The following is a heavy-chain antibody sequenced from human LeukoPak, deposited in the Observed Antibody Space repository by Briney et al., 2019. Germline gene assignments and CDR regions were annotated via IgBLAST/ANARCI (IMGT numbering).Heavy chain of an antibody. Sequence: GGPLTPSCLPTGFSFSNYTMHWVGPPPGKERGWVAYISRIGNIVYYAVSVKRRFTISRDNANDSLFLQMDSLRDEDTAVYYCANLTHWGQGILVTVSS. D-gene: IGHD2-21*02. V-gene: IGHV3-48*02. CDR1: GFSFSNYT. CDR2: ISRIGNIV. J-gene: IGHJ4*02. CDR3: ANLTH.